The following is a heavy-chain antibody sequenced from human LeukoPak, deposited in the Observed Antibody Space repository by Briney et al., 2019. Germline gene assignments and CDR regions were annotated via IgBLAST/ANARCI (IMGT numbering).Heavy chain of an antibody. D-gene: IGHD3-10*01. CDR1: GGSVSTGSYY. J-gene: IGHJ4*02. V-gene: IGHV4-61*10. Sequence: SETLSLTCTVSGGSVSTGSYYWSWIRQPAGRGLEWIGSIYHSGSTYYNPSLKSRVTISVDTSKNQFFMKLSSVAAADTAVYYCARDATGMGNYFDYWGQGTLVTVSS. CDR3: ARDATGMGNYFDY. CDR2: IYHSGST.